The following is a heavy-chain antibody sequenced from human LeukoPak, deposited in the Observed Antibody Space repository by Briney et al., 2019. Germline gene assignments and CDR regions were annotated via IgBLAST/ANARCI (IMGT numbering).Heavy chain of an antibody. V-gene: IGHV1-18*01. CDR1: GGTFSSYA. D-gene: IGHD3-9*01. CDR2: ISAYNGNT. Sequence: AASVTVSCKASGGTFSSYAISWVRQAPGQGLEWMGWISAYNGNTNYAQKLQGRVTMTTDTSTSTAYMELRSLRSDDTAVYYCARDHYDILTGPPGYYYYYGMDVWGQGTTVTVSS. CDR3: ARDHYDILTGPPGYYYYYGMDV. J-gene: IGHJ6*02.